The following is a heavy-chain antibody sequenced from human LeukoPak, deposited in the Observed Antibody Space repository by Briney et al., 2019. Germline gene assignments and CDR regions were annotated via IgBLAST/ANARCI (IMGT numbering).Heavy chain of an antibody. CDR2: IYSGGST. V-gene: IGHV3-66*01. CDR3: VRGNYYFFDY. D-gene: IGHD3-10*01. CDR1: GFTVTSNY. Sequence: PGGSLRLSCAASGFTVTSNYMSWVRLAPGKGLEWVSVIYSGGSTYYADSVKGRFTISRDNSKNTLYFQMNSLRAEDTAVYYCVRGNYYFFDYWGQGILVTVSS. J-gene: IGHJ4*02.